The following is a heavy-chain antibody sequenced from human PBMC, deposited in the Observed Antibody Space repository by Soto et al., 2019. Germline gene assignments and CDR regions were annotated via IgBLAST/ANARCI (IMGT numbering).Heavy chain of an antibody. CDR1: GYTFTKYA. V-gene: IGHV1-3*01. CDR2: INVADGNT. D-gene: IGHD2-21*02. Sequence: ASVKVSCKASGYTFTKYALQWVRQAPGQGLEWMGWINVADGNTKYSQKFQGRVSITMDTSASTAYMELSSLRSEDTAVYYCARSIVVVTALDYWGQGTLVTVSS. CDR3: ARSIVVVTALDY. J-gene: IGHJ4*02.